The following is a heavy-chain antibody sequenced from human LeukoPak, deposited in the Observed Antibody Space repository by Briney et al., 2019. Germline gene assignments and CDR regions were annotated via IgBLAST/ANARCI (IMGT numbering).Heavy chain of an antibody. V-gene: IGHV4-39*01. D-gene: IGHD3-10*02. CDR2: IYYSGST. J-gene: IGHJ4*02. CDR3: ARSLLYSGSYYKSYLFDY. CDR1: GGSISSSSYY. Sequence: PSETLSLTCTVSGGSISSSSYYWGWTRQPPGKGLEWIGSIYYSGSTYYNPSLKSRVTISVDTSKNQFSLKLSSVTAADTAVYYCARSLLYSGSYYKSYLFDYWGQGTLVTVSS.